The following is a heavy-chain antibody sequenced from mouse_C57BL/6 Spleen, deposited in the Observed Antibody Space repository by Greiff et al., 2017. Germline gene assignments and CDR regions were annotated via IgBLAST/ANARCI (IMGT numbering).Heavy chain of an antibody. CDR2: ISSGGDYI. V-gene: IGHV5-9-1*02. Sequence: EVKLMESGEGLVKPGGSLKLSCAASGFTFSSYAMSWVRQTPEKRLEWVAYISSGGDYIYYADTVKGRFTISRDNARNTLYLQMSSLKSEDTAMYYCTRETTVAIFDYWGQGTTLTVSS. CDR3: TRETTVAIFDY. CDR1: GFTFSSYA. J-gene: IGHJ2*01. D-gene: IGHD1-1*01.